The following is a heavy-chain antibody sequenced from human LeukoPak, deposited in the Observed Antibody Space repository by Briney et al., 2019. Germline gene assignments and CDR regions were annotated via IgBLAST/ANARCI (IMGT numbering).Heavy chain of an antibody. CDR2: INPNSGGT. CDR1: GYTFTGYY. CDR3: ARGLPAVAGLDAFDI. D-gene: IGHD6-19*01. Sequence: ASVKVSCKASGYTFTGYYMHWVRQAPGQGLEWMGWINPNSGGTNYAQKSQGRVTMTRDTSISTAYMELRRLTSDDTAVYYCARGLPAVAGLDAFDIWGQGTMVTVSS. J-gene: IGHJ3*02. V-gene: IGHV1-2*02.